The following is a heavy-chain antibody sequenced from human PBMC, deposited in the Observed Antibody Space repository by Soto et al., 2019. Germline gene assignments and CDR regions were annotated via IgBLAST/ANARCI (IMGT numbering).Heavy chain of an antibody. J-gene: IGHJ6*02. Sequence: SETLSLTCTVSGGSISSYYWSWIRQPPGKGLEWIGYIYYSGSTNYNPSLKSRVTISVDTSKNQFSLKLSSVTAADTAVCYCARWWGGAYCSSTSCYTGDYYYGMDVWGQGTTVTASS. CDR3: ARWWGGAYCSSTSCYTGDYYYGMDV. D-gene: IGHD2-2*02. V-gene: IGHV4-59*01. CDR1: GGSISSYY. CDR2: IYYSGST.